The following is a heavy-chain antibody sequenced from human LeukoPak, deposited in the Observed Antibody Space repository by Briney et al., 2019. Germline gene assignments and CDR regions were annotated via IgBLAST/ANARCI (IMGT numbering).Heavy chain of an antibody. V-gene: IGHV1-2*02. D-gene: IGHD5-18*01. J-gene: IGHJ3*02. CDR2: INPDNGGT. Sequence: ASVKVSCKASGYTFTGYYMDWVRQAPGQGLEWMGWINPDNGGTYFAQKFQGRVIMTRDTSSSTAYMELSRLRSDDTAVYYCARDSPHSYGGDDAFDIWGQGTMVTVSS. CDR1: GYTFTGYY. CDR3: ARDSPHSYGGDDAFDI.